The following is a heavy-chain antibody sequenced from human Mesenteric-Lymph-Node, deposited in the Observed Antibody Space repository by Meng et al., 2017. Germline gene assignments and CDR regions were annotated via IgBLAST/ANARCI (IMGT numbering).Heavy chain of an antibody. V-gene: IGHV3-49*03. CDR3: ARTPDTAMVGIDY. Sequence: GESLKISCTASGFTFGDYAMSWFRQAPGKGLEWVGFIRSKAYGGTTEYAASVKGRFTISRDDSKSMAYLQMNSLKTEDTAVYYCARTPDTAMVGIDYWGQGTLVTVSS. D-gene: IGHD5-18*01. CDR2: IRSKAYGGTT. J-gene: IGHJ4*02. CDR1: GFTFGDYA.